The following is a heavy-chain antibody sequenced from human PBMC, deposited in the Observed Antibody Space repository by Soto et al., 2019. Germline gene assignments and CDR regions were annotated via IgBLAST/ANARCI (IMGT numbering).Heavy chain of an antibody. V-gene: IGHV4-34*01. CDR2: INHSGST. CDR3: ARVIRYYYGSGRVYYYYYMDV. J-gene: IGHJ6*03. D-gene: IGHD3-10*01. CDR1: GGSFSGYY. Sequence: PSETLSLTCAVYGGSFSGYYWSWIRQPPGKGLEWIGEINHSGSTNYNPSLKSRVTISVDTSKNQFSLKLSSVTAADTAVYYCARVIRYYYGSGRVYYYYYMDVWGKGTTVTVSS.